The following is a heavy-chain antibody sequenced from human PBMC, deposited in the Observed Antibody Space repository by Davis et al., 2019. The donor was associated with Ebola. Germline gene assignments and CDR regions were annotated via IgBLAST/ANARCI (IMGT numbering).Heavy chain of an antibody. Sequence: PSETLSLTCAVSGYSISSGYYWGWIRQAPRKGLEWVGNIYHSGTTYTNPSLKSRVTISVDTSTNQFSLRLNSVTAADTAVCFCARGGYCSGDRCYSESNRFDFWGQGSLVTVSS. CDR1: GYSISSGYY. D-gene: IGHD2-15*01. CDR3: ARGGYCSGDRCYSESNRFDF. V-gene: IGHV4-38-2*01. CDR2: IYHSGTT. J-gene: IGHJ5*01.